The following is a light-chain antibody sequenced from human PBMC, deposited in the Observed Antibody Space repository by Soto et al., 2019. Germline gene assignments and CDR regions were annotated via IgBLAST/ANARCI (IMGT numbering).Light chain of an antibody. V-gene: IGLV2-14*01. J-gene: IGLJ1*01. CDR3: SSYTSSSTSSV. Sequence: QSALTQPASVSGSPGQSITISCTGTSSDVGGYNYVSWYQQHPGKAPKLMLYDVSNRPSGVSNRFAGSKSGNTASLNISGLPAEDEDDYYCSSYTSSSTSSVFGTGNKVTVL. CDR2: DVS. CDR1: SSDVGGYNY.